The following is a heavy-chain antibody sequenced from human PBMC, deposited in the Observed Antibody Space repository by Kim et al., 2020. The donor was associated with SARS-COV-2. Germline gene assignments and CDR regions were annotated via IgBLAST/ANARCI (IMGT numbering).Heavy chain of an antibody. CDR3: ARDQVRGVMVFLGLGRWFDP. V-gene: IGHV3-11*06. D-gene: IGHD3-10*01. J-gene: IGHJ5*02. Sequence: GRFTISRDNAKNSLYLQMNGLRAEDTAVYYCARDQVRGVMVFLGLGRWFDPWGQGTLVTVSS.